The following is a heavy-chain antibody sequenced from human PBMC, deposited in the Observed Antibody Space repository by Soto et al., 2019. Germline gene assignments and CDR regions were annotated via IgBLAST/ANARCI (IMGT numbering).Heavy chain of an antibody. CDR3: VRVNTTLVDHFDC. D-gene: IGHD5-18*01. CDR2: IWYDGVNK. Sequence: GGSLRLSCAASGFSFRSYAMHWVRQAPGKGLEWVAVIWYDGVNKYYADSVKGRFTISRDNSNNTLYVQMNSLKAEDTAVYYCVRVNTTLVDHFDCWGQGTLVTVSS. CDR1: GFSFRSYA. V-gene: IGHV3-33*08. J-gene: IGHJ4*02.